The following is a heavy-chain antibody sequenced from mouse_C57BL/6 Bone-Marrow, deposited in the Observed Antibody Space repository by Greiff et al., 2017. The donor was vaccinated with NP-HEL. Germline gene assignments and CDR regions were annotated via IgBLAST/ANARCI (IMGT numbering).Heavy chain of an antibody. D-gene: IGHD3-2*02. J-gene: IGHJ4*01. CDR3: ARHQDSSGYFYAMDY. CDR2: IWSDGST. CDR1: GFSLTSYG. V-gene: IGHV2-6-1*01. Sequence: VMLVESGPGLVAPSQSLSITCTVSGFSLTSYGVHWVRQPPGKGLEWLVVIWSDGSTTYNSALKSRLSISKDNSKSQVFLKMNSLQTDDTAMYYCARHQDSSGYFYAMDYWGQGTSVTVSS.